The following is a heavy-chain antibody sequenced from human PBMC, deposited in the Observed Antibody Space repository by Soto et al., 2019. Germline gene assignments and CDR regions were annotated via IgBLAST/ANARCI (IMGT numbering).Heavy chain of an antibody. CDR1: GYSFPSLD. V-gene: IGHV1-8*01. Sequence: ASVKVSCMASGYSFPSLDFNWVRQTTGQGLEWMGWMQPSSGRTGYAQKFQGRVTMTRDTSINTAYMELSSLTSDDTAFYYCARGVTAGVDYWGQGTLVTVSS. J-gene: IGHJ4*02. CDR3: ARGVTAGVDY. CDR2: MQPSSGRT. D-gene: IGHD1-26*01.